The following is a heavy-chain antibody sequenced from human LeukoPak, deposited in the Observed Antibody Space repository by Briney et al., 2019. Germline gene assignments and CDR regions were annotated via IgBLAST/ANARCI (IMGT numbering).Heavy chain of an antibody. J-gene: IGHJ4*02. CDR3: ARARGEWPVVFDY. CDR1: GFTFSSYE. D-gene: IGHD6-19*01. V-gene: IGHV3-48*03. CDR2: FSSSGSTI. Sequence: GGSLRLSCAASGFTFSSYEMNWVRQAPGKGLEWVSYFSSSGSTIYYADSVKGRFTISRDNAKNSLYLQMNSLRAEDTAVYYCARARGEWPVVFDYWGQGTLVTVSS.